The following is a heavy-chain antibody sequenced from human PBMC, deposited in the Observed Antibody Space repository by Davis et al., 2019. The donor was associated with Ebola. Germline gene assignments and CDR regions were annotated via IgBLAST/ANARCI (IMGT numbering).Heavy chain of an antibody. J-gene: IGHJ6*02. CDR2: ILYDGRNE. CDR1: GFTFSSYG. V-gene: IGHV3-30*03. CDR3: ARGHHSGFEVKRYFYYGLDV. Sequence: GGSLRLSCAASGFTFSSYGMHWVRQAPGKGLEWVAIILYDGRNEDYADSVKGRFTISRDNSKNTLYLQMNSLRSEDTAVYYCARGHHSGFEVKRYFYYGLDVWGQGATVTVSS. D-gene: IGHD5-12*01.